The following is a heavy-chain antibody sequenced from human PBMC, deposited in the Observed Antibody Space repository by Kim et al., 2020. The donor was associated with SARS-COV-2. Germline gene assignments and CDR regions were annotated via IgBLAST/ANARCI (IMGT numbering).Heavy chain of an antibody. CDR3: ARGDLWFGDPTAPMDV. Sequence: ASVKVSCKASGYTFTSYAMHWVRQAPGQRLEWMGWINAGNGNTKYSQKFQGRVTITRDTSASTAYMELSSLRSEDTAVYYCARGDLWFGDPTAPMDVWGQGTTVTVSS. V-gene: IGHV1-3*01. J-gene: IGHJ6*02. D-gene: IGHD3-10*01. CDR1: GYTFTSYA. CDR2: INAGNGNT.